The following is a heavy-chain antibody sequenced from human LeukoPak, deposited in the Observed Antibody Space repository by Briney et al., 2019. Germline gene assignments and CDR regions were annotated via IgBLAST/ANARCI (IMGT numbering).Heavy chain of an antibody. V-gene: IGHV4-61*01. CDR3: ARVYSHSPYYVDY. J-gene: IGHJ4*02. CDR1: GGSVSSGSYY. D-gene: IGHD4-11*01. CDR2: IYYSGST. Sequence: SETLSLTCTVSGGSVSSGSYYWSWIRPPPGKGLEWIGYIYYSGSTNYNPSLNSRVTLSVDTSKNQFSLMLSSVTAADTAVYYCARVYSHSPYYVDYCGERELVTVSS.